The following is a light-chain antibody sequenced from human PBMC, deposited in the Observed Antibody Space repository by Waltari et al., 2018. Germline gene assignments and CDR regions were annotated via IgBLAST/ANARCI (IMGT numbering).Light chain of an antibody. J-gene: IGKJ2*01. CDR3: QQYDSAPYT. CDR1: QSLLYSSNNRKY. V-gene: IGKV4-1*01. Sequence: DIVMTQSPDSLAVSLGERATINCKSSQSLLYSSNNRKYLAWYQQKRGQPPKLLIHWASTRDSAGLDPFSCSGSETDFTLTISSLHAEDVAIHHCQQYDSAPYTLGRATKLEIK. CDR2: WAS.